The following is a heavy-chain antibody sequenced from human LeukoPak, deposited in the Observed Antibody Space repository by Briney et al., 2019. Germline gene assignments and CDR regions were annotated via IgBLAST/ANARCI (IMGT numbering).Heavy chain of an antibody. CDR1: GVTFSSHS. Sequence: GGSLRLSCAASGVTFSSHSMHWVRQSPGKGLVWVSGISNDGTSTTYADSVKGRFTISRDNAKNTLYLQMHSLRAEDTAVYSCARGWFGPDSCGQGTLVTVSS. CDR2: ISNDGTST. V-gene: IGHV3-74*01. J-gene: IGHJ5*01. D-gene: IGHD3-10*01. CDR3: ARGWFGPDS.